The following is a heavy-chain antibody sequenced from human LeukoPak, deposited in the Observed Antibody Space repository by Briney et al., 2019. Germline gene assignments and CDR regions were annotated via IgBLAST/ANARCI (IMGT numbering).Heavy chain of an antibody. CDR1: GGSISSSRHY. D-gene: IGHD2-21*02. CDR2: IYSGGSA. V-gene: IGHV4-61*02. CDR3: SRDTMVVTASLSGGWFDP. J-gene: IGHJ5*02. Sequence: KPSQTLSLTCTVSGGSISSSRHYWSWIRQPAGKGLEWIGRIYSGGSASYNPSLTGRVTISVDTSKNQFSLMLTSVTAADTAVYYCSRDTMVVTASLSGGWFDPWGQGTLVTVSS.